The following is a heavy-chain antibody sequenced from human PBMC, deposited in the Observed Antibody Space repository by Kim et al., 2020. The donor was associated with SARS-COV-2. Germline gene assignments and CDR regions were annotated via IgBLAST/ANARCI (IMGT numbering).Heavy chain of an antibody. D-gene: IGHD3-3*01. J-gene: IGHJ6*03. CDR2: IRSKAYGGTT. Sequence: GGFLRLSCTASGFTFGDYAMSWVRQAPGKGLEWVGFIRSKAYGGTTEYAASVKGRFTISRDDSKSIAYLQMNSLKTEDTAVYYCTRVLRFLEDYMDVWG. CDR3: TRVLRFLEDYMDV. CDR1: GFTFGDYA. V-gene: IGHV3-49*04.